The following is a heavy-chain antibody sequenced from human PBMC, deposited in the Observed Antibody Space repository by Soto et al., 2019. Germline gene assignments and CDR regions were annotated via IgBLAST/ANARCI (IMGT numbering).Heavy chain of an antibody. V-gene: IGHV1-69*04. Sequence: QVQLVQSGAEVKKPGSSVKVSCKVSGGTFSSYIVNWVRQAPGQGLEWMGRIIPFGSITNYAQRYEGRVTFTADKSATPASMELNSLPSEDTAVYFCPRDKALNNAAIGMAYWGQGTLVTVSS. CDR2: IIPFGSIT. D-gene: IGHD6-25*01. CDR1: GGTFSSYI. CDR3: PRDKALNNAAIGMAY. J-gene: IGHJ4*02.